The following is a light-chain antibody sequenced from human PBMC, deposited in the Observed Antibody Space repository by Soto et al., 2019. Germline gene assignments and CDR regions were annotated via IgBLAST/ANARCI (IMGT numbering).Light chain of an antibody. CDR1: SSNIGSNN. J-gene: IGLJ2*01. CDR3: AAWDDRLNVLV. V-gene: IGLV1-44*01. CDR2: DNN. Sequence: QSVLTQPPSASGTPGQRVTISCSGGSSNIGSNNVNWYQQVPGTAPKLLMYDNNQRPSGVPDRFSGSKSGTSASLAISGLQFEDEADYYCAAWDDRLNVLVFGGGTKVTVL.